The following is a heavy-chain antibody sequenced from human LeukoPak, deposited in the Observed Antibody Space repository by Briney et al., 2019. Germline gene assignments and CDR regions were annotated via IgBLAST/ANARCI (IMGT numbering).Heavy chain of an antibody. CDR1: GASISDYY. CDR3: AKDYVWGSYAHCYFDY. Sequence: KPSDTLSLTCTVSGASISDYYWSWIRQSAGKGLKWIGRISTTGSTYYNPSFQSRVTMSADPSKTLFFLRLRSVTAADTAVYYCAKDYVWGSYAHCYFDYWGQGTLVTVSS. CDR2: ISTTGST. D-gene: IGHD3-16*01. J-gene: IGHJ4*02. V-gene: IGHV4-4*07.